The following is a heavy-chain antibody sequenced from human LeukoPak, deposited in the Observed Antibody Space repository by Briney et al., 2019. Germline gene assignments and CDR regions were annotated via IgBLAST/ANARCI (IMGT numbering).Heavy chain of an antibody. Sequence: SETLSLTCAVYGGSFSGYYWSWIRQSPEKGPEWIGEIHLGGSIEYNPSPKSRVTMSIDTSKNQFSLRMNSVTAADAAVYYCARGTAGWADCGQGTLVTVSS. J-gene: IGHJ4*02. V-gene: IGHV4-34*01. CDR3: ARGTAGWAD. CDR1: GGSFSGYY. CDR2: IHLGGSI. D-gene: IGHD6-19*01.